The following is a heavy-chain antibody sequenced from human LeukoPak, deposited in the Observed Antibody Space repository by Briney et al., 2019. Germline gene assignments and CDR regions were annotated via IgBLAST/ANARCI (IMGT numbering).Heavy chain of an antibody. V-gene: IGHV4-34*01. D-gene: IGHD6-19*01. Sequence: PSETLSLTCAVYGGSFSGHYWSWIRQPPEKGLERIGEINHSGSTNYNPSLKSRVTISVDRSKSQFSLKLSSVTAADTAVYYCARGLSSGWYRYWGQGTLVTVSS. CDR2: INHSGST. CDR1: GGSFSGHY. J-gene: IGHJ4*02. CDR3: ARGLSSGWYRY.